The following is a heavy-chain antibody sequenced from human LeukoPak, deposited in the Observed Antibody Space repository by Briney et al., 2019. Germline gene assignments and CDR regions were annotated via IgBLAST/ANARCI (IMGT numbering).Heavy chain of an antibody. Sequence: PSETLSLTCTVSGASISDYYWTWIRQPPGKGLEWIGHIYYSGNTIYNPSLKSRVTISIDTSKNQFSLKLSSVTTADTAVYYRAGEDYFDTSGYASWRFDIWGQGTMVTVSS. J-gene: IGHJ3*02. V-gene: IGHV4-59*01. CDR1: GASISDYY. CDR2: IYYSGNT. D-gene: IGHD3-22*01. CDR3: AGEDYFDTSGYASWRFDI.